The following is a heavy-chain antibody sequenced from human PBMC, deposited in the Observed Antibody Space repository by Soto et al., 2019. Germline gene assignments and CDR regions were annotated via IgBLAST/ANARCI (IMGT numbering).Heavy chain of an antibody. Sequence: QVPLVQSGAEVKKPGSSVKVSCKASGGTFSSYAISWVRQAPGQGLEWMGGIIPIFGTANYAQKFQGRVTITADESTSTAYMELSSLRSEDTAVYYCARNLRYDYVWGSYRSAYGMDVWGQGTTVTVSS. CDR2: IIPIFGTA. CDR3: ARNLRYDYVWGSYRSAYGMDV. V-gene: IGHV1-69*01. J-gene: IGHJ6*02. CDR1: GGTFSSYA. D-gene: IGHD3-16*02.